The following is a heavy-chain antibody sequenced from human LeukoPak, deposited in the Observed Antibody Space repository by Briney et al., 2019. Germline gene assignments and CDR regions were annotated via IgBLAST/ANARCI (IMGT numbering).Heavy chain of an antibody. CDR1: GFTFSVAA. J-gene: IGHJ3*01. D-gene: IGHD5-24*01. CDR2: IGASGEST. CDR3: AKDIQLST. V-gene: IGHV3-23*01. Sequence: GGSLRLSCAASGFTFSVAAMTWVRQAPGKGLEWVSLIGASGESTYYADSVKGRYTISRDNSKNTLSLQMNSLRVEDTAMYFCAKDIQLSTWGLGTMVTVSS.